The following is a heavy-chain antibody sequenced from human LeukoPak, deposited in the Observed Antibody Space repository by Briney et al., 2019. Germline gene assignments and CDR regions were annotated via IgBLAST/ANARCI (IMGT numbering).Heavy chain of an antibody. V-gene: IGHV3-48*03. CDR3: ARDRGGVPSRLDRSLDY. CDR2: ISSSGSTI. Sequence: PGGSLRLSCAASGFTFSSYEMNWVRQAPGKGLEWVSYISSSGSTIYYADSVKGRFTISRDNAKNSLYLQMNSPRAEDTAVYYCARDRGGVPSRLDRSLDYWGQGTLVTVSS. CDR1: GFTFSSYE. D-gene: IGHD2-8*02. J-gene: IGHJ4*02.